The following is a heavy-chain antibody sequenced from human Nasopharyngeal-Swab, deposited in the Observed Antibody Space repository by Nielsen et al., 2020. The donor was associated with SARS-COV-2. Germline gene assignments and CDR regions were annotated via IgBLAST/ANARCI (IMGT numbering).Heavy chain of an antibody. CDR1: RRSSSTNKW. Sequence: SETLSLTCAVSRRSSSTNKWWTWVPQPPGKGREWSGEIYHSGNTNYHPSLKSRVSMSVDNSRNQFSLKLNFVTAADTAVYFCAREKGAGTYQGFDYWGQGALVIVSS. D-gene: IGHD1-26*01. CDR3: AREKGAGTYQGFDY. V-gene: IGHV4-4*02. J-gene: IGHJ4*02. CDR2: IYHSGNT.